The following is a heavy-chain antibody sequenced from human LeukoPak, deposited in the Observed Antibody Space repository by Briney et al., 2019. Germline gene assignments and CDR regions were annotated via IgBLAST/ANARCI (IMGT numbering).Heavy chain of an antibody. Sequence: SETLSLTCTVSSGSIRTSYCSWIRQPPGKGLEWIGYIYYSGSTNYNPSLKSRVTISVDTSRNQFSLKLSSVTAADTAVYYCARAPNPDFFDDWGQGTLVTVSS. CDR2: IYYSGST. V-gene: IGHV4-59*01. CDR1: SGSIRTSY. CDR3: ARAPNPDFFDD. D-gene: IGHD2-8*01. J-gene: IGHJ4*02.